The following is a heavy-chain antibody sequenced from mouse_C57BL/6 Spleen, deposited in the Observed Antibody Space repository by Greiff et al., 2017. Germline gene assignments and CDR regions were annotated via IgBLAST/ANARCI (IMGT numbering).Heavy chain of an antibody. D-gene: IGHD1-1*01. V-gene: IGHV5-9-1*02. CDR2: ICSGGDYI. J-gene: IGHJ3*01. Sequence: EVQGVESGEGLVKPGGSLKLSCAASGFPLSSYAMSWVRQTPEQRLEWVAYICSGGDYIYYAATVQGRFTISRDNARNTLYLQMSSLKSEDTAMYDCTRESDYYGSSYPFAYWGQGTLVTVSA. CDR1: GFPLSSYA. CDR3: TRESDYYGSSYPFAY.